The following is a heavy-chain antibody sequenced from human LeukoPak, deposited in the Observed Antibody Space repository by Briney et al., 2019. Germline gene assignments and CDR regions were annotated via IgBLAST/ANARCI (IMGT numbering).Heavy chain of an antibody. D-gene: IGHD3-10*02. CDR1: GFTFSSYG. Sequence: GGSLRLSCAASGFTFSSYGMHWVRQAPGKGLEWVAFIRYDGSNKYYADSVKGRFTISRDNSKNTLYLQMNSLRAEDTAVYYCARAGRKSRGVDLVRKKETGYYYYMDVWGKGTTVTVSS. J-gene: IGHJ6*03. V-gene: IGHV3-30*02. CDR2: IRYDGSNK. CDR3: ARAGRKSRGVDLVRKKETGYYYYMDV.